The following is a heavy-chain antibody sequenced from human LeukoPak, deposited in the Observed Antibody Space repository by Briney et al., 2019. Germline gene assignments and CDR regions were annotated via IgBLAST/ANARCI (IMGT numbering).Heavy chain of an antibody. Sequence: GGSLRLSCAASGFTFSIYGMGWVRQAPGKGLEWVANIKQDGSEKYYVDSVKGRFTISRDNAKNSLYLQMNSLRAEDTAVYYCARDLSSGLYSSGWYWGYWGQGTLVTVSS. J-gene: IGHJ4*02. CDR3: ARDLSSGLYSSGWYWGY. CDR1: GFTFSIYG. CDR2: IKQDGSEK. D-gene: IGHD6-19*01. V-gene: IGHV3-7*01.